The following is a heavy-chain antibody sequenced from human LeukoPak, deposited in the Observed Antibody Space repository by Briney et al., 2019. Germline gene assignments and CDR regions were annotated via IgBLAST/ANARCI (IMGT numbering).Heavy chain of an antibody. J-gene: IGHJ4*02. D-gene: IGHD3-10*01. CDR1: GFTFSCYV. CDR3: AKGGYYFGSGNYFAW. Sequence: GGSLRLSCAASGFTFSCYVMSWVRQDPGKGLEWVSDISGSGDSTNYAESVQGRFTISRDNSKNTLYLQMDSLRAEDTAVYYCAKGGYYFGSGNYFAWWGQGTLVTVSS. CDR2: ISGSGDST. V-gene: IGHV3-23*01.